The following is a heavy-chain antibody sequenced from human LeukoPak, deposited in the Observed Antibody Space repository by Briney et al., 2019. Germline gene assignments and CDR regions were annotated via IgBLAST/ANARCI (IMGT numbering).Heavy chain of an antibody. CDR2: ISYDGSNK. CDR3: ARRIAAAGTFHYYFDY. Sequence: QPGRSLRLSCAASGFTFSSYAMHWVRQAPGKGLEWVAVISYDGSNKYYADSVKGRFTISRDNSKNTLYLQMNSLRAEDTAVYYCARRIAAAGTFHYYFDYWGQGTLVTVSS. D-gene: IGHD6-13*01. J-gene: IGHJ4*02. CDR1: GFTFSSYA. V-gene: IGHV3-30*04.